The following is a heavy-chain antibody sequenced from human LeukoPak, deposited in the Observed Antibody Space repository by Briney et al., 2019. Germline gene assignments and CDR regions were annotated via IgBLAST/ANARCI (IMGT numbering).Heavy chain of an antibody. CDR2: IHPGDSDT. J-gene: IGHJ5*02. D-gene: IGHD3-10*01. CDR3: ARSLLWFGELLT. CDR1: GYSFTNYW. Sequence: GESLKISCKGSGYSFTNYWIGWVRQMPGKGLEWMGIIHPGDSDTRYTPSFQGQVTISADKSISTAYLQWSSLKASDTAMYYCARSLLWFGELLTWGQGTLVTVSS. V-gene: IGHV5-51*01.